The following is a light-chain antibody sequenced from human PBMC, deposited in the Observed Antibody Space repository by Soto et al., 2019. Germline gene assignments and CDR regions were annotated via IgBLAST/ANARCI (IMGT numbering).Light chain of an antibody. V-gene: IGKV1-6*01. CDR2: AAS. CDR1: QDIRND. CDR3: RQDYNYPWT. Sequence: AIQMTQSPSSLSASVGDRVTITCRASQDIRNDLGWYQEKVGQAPKLLIYAASNLQSGVPSRFSGSGSGTDFTLTSSSLLPEDFATYYCRQDYNYPWTFGQGTKVEI. J-gene: IGKJ1*01.